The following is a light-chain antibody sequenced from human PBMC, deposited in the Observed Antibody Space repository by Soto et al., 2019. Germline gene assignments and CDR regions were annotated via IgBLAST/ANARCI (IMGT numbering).Light chain of an antibody. V-gene: IGKV3-20*01. CDR2: GAS. CDR1: QSVSNNY. Sequence: EILLTQSPGTLSLSPGERATLSCRASQSVSNNYLAWYKQKPGQAPRLLIYGASNRATGIPDRLSGSGSGTDFTLTISRLEPEDFAVYYCQQYGSSGTFGQGTKVDIK. J-gene: IGKJ1*01. CDR3: QQYGSSGT.